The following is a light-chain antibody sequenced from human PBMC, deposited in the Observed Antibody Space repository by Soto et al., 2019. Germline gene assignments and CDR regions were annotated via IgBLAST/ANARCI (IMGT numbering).Light chain of an antibody. CDR1: QSVRSNF. CDR3: QQYGISPRT. J-gene: IGKJ1*01. CDR2: GAS. V-gene: IGKV3-20*01. Sequence: EIGLTQSPGTLSLSPGESATLSCRASQSVRSNFLAWFQQKPGQAPRLLIYGASSRATGIPDRFSGSGSGTDFTLTISRLDPEDFAVYYCQQYGISPRTLGQGTKLEIK.